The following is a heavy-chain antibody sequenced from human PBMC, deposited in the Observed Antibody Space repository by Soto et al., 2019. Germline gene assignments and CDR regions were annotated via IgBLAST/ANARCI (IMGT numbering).Heavy chain of an antibody. CDR2: IYYSGST. CDR3: ARAIAAAGTGYYFDY. CDR1: GGSISSGGYY. J-gene: IGHJ4*02. V-gene: IGHV4-31*03. D-gene: IGHD6-13*01. Sequence: SVTLSLTCTVSGGSISSGGYYWSWIRQHPGKGLEWIGYIYYSGSTYYNPSLKSRVTISVDTSKNQFSLKLSSVTAADTAVYYCARAIAAAGTGYYFDYWGQGTLVTV.